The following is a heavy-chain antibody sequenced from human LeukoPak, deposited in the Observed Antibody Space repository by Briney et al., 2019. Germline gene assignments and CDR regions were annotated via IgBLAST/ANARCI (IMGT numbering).Heavy chain of an antibody. CDR3: GKDPNGNFIGAFDF. CDR1: GFALSNFA. CDR2: INGNGGTT. V-gene: IGHV3-23*01. J-gene: IGHJ3*01. D-gene: IGHD4-23*01. Sequence: GGSLRLSCVASGFALSNFALTWVRQAPGKGLQWVSGINGNGGTTQYADSVKGRFTISRDNSKNTLYLQMDSLRVEDTAVYYCGKDPNGNFIGAFDFWGQGTMVTVSS.